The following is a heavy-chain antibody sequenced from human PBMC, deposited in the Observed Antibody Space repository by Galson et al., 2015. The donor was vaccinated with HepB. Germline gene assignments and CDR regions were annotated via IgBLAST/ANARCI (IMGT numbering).Heavy chain of an antibody. J-gene: IGHJ5*02. CDR2: IIPIFGTA. Sequence: SVKVSCKASGGTFSSYAISWVRQAPGQGLEWMGGIIPIFGTANYAQKFQGRVTITADESTSTAYMELSSLRSEDTAVYYCARDQWAETGTRITIFGVVIGGFDPWGQGTLVTVSS. D-gene: IGHD3-3*01. V-gene: IGHV1-69*13. CDR1: GGTFSSYA. CDR3: ARDQWAETGTRITIFGVVIGGFDP.